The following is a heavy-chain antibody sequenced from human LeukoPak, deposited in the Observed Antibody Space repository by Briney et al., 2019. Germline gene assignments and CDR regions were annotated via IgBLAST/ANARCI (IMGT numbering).Heavy chain of an antibody. CDR2: IIPIYGTA. Sequence: GSSVKVSCKASGCTFSSYAISWVRQAPGQGLEWMGGIIPIYGTANYAQKFQGRVTITADESTSTAYMELSSLRSEDTAVYYCARDQGVTTLGDKDDNWFDPWGQGTLVTVSS. V-gene: IGHV1-69*01. CDR1: GCTFSSYA. J-gene: IGHJ5*02. CDR3: ARDQGVTTLGDKDDNWFDP. D-gene: IGHD4-11*01.